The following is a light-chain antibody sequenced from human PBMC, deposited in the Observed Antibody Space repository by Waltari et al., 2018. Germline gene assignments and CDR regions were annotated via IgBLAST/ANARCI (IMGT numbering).Light chain of an antibody. CDR1: QSILNSTSSRNH. CDR3: QQYETTPLT. Sequence: DILMNQSPDSLSVSPGERATIHCKSRQSILNSTSSRNHLAWYQHKPGQPPRLLISWASSRESGVPDRFSGSGSGTDFTLTISGLQTEDVAVYSCQQYETTPLTFGPGTKVEI. CDR2: WAS. V-gene: IGKV4-1*01. J-gene: IGKJ3*01.